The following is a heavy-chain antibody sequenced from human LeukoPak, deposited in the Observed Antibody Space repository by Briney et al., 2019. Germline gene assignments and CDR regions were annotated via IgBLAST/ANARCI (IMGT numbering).Heavy chain of an antibody. V-gene: IGHV4-59*01. Sequence: PSETLSLTCTVSGGSISSYYWSWIRQPPGKGLEWIGYIYYSGSTNYNPSLKSRVTISVDTSKNQFSLKLSSATAADTAVYYCARVAASSGYYYYYGMDVWGQGTTVTVSS. D-gene: IGHD3-22*01. CDR1: GGSISSYY. CDR3: ARVAASSGYYYYYGMDV. CDR2: IYYSGST. J-gene: IGHJ6*02.